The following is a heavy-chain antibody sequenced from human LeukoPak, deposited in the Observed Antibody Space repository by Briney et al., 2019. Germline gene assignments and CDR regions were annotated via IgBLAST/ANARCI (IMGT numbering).Heavy chain of an antibody. V-gene: IGHV3-48*03. J-gene: IGHJ4*02. CDR3: AKGQGSGYDFDY. CDR1: GFTFSSYE. D-gene: IGHD3-22*01. Sequence: PGGSLRLSCAASGFTFSSYEMNWVRQAPGKGLEWVSYISSSGSTIYYADSVKGRFTISRDNSKNTLYLQMNSLRAEDTAVYYCAKGQGSGYDFDYWGQGTLVTVSS. CDR2: ISSSGSTI.